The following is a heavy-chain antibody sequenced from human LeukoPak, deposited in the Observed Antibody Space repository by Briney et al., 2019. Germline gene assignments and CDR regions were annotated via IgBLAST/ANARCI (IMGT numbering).Heavy chain of an antibody. CDR1: GGSISSYY. CDR2: IYYSGST. CDR3: ARATVAGLSYGMDV. Sequence: SETLSLTCTVSGGSISSYYWSWIRQPPGKGLEWIGYIYYSGSTNYNPSLKSRVTISVDTSKNQFSLKLSSVTAADTAVYYCARATVAGLSYGMDVWGQRTTVTVSS. J-gene: IGHJ6*02. D-gene: IGHD6-19*01. V-gene: IGHV4-59*13.